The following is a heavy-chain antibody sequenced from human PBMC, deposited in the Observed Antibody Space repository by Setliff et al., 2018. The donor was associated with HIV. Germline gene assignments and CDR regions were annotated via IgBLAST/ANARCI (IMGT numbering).Heavy chain of an antibody. V-gene: IGHV4-59*01. Sequence: SETLSLTCTVSGGSISSYYWSWIRQPPGKGLEWIGYIYYSGSTNYNPSLKSRVTISVDTSKNQFSLKLSSVTAADTAVYYCARGDGTKYYYYYMDVWGKGTTVTVSS. CDR2: IYYSGST. CDR3: ARGDGTKYYYYYMDV. J-gene: IGHJ6*03. CDR1: GGSISSYY. D-gene: IGHD1-7*01.